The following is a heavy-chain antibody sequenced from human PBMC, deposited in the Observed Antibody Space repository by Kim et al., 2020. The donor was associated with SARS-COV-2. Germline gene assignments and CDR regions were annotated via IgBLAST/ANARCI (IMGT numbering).Heavy chain of an antibody. V-gene: IGHV3-33*01. Sequence: GGSLRLSCAASGFTFSSYGMHWVRQAPGKGLEWVAVIWYDGSNKYYADSVKGRFTISRDNSKNTLYLQMNSLRAEDTAVYYCARDWGWKSTVVTWYFDLWGRGTLVTVSS. J-gene: IGHJ2*01. CDR1: GFTFSSYG. D-gene: IGHD4-17*01. CDR3: ARDWGWKSTVVTWYFDL. CDR2: IWYDGSNK.